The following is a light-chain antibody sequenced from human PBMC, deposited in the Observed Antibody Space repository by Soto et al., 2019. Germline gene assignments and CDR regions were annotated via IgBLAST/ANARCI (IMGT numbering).Light chain of an antibody. CDR1: SSDVGGYKY. Sequence: QSVLTHPASVSGSPGQSITISCTGTSSDVGGYKYVSWYQQHPGKAPKLMIYAVTDRPSGVSSRFSGSKSGNTASLTISGLQAEDEGDYYCTSFAPGRIYVFGSGTKVTV. CDR3: TSFAPGRIYV. V-gene: IGLV2-14*01. J-gene: IGLJ1*01. CDR2: AVT.